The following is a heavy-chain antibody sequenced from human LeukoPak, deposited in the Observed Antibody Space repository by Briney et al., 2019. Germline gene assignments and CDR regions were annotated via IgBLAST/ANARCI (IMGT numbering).Heavy chain of an antibody. J-gene: IGHJ6*03. V-gene: IGHV1-18*01. CDR3: ARAISSSYYYYMDV. CDR1: GYTFTSYG. CDR2: ISAYNGNT. D-gene: IGHD3-9*01. Sequence: ASVKVSCKASGYTFTSYGISWVRQAPGQGLEWMGWISAYNGNTNYAQKLQGRVTMTTDTSTSTAYMELRSLRSDDTAVYYCARAISSSYYYYMDVWGKGTPVTVSS.